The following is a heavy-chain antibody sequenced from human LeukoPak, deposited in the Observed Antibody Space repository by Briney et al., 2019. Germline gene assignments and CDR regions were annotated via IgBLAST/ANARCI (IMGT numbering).Heavy chain of an antibody. CDR1: GFTFSSYS. D-gene: IGHD6-13*01. CDR2: ISSSSSYI. V-gene: IGHV3-21*01. Sequence: GGSLRLSCAASGFTFSSYSMIWVRQAPGKGLEWVSSISSSSSYIYYADSVKGRFTISRDNAKNSLYLQMNSLRAEDTAVYYCARDAPEGIGSSWYPTVIDYWGQGTLVTVSS. J-gene: IGHJ4*02. CDR3: ARDAPEGIGSSWYPTVIDY.